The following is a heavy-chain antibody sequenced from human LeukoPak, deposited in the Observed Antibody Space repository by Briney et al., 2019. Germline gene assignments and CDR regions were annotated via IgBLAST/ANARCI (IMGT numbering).Heavy chain of an antibody. CDR1: GGSISSYY. CDR3: ARDRGGPYSGYDLHYYYYGMDV. V-gene: IGHV4-59*01. J-gene: IGHJ6*02. D-gene: IGHD5-12*01. Sequence: PSETLSLTCTVSGGSISSYYWSWIRQPPGKGLEWIGYIYYSGSTNYNPSLKSRVTISVDTSKNQFSLKLSSVTAADTAVYYCARDRGGPYSGYDLHYYYYGMDVWGQGTTVTVSS. CDR2: IYYSGST.